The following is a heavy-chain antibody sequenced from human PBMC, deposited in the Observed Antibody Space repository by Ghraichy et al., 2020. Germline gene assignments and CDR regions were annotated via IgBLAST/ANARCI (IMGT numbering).Heavy chain of an antibody. CDR3: ARGGPVSCSGVRCYFGDY. CDR1: GFSFSDYW. CDR2: ISGDGTII. V-gene: IGHV3-74*01. Sequence: GGSLRLSCAASGFSFSDYWMHWVRQAPGKGLVWVSHISGDGTIIHYADSVKDRFTISRDNAQNTLYLQVNSLGAEDTAVYYCARGGPVSCSGVRCYFGDYWGQGTLVTVSS. D-gene: IGHD2-15*01. J-gene: IGHJ4*02.